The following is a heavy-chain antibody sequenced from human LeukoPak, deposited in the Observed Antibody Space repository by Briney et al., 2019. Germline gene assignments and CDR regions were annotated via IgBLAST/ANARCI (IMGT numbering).Heavy chain of an antibody. V-gene: IGHV1-2*02. D-gene: IGHD2-15*01. CDR1: GHTFTNYY. CDR2: IEPNTGGT. CDR3: AGTLGYCNDFSCPGMAP. Sequence: ASVKVSCKTSGHTFTNYYIQWVRQAPGQGLEWMGWIEPNTGGTIYSQKFQGRVTMTRDRSINTAYMDLSSLRSDDTAIYYCAGTLGYCNDFSCPGMAPWGRGTLVTVSS. J-gene: IGHJ5*02.